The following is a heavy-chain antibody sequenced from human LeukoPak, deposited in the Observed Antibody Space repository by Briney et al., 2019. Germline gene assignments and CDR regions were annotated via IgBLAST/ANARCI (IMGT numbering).Heavy chain of an antibody. Sequence: PSETLSLTCTVSGDSINNHYWSWIRQPPGKGLEYIGYIYYTGRTNYNPSLQSRVIMSLDTSENNFSLKLTSVTAADTALYYCARLLDNDSSGWPDTFDMWCQGTVVTVSS. V-gene: IGHV4-59*11. D-gene: IGHD3-22*01. J-gene: IGHJ3*02. CDR1: GDSINNHY. CDR3: ARLLDNDSSGWPDTFDM. CDR2: IYYTGRT.